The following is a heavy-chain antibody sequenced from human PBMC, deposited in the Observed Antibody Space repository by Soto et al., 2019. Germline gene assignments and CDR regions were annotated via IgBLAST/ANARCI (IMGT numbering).Heavy chain of an antibody. Sequence: SETLSLTCTVSGGSISSSSYYWGWIRQPPGKGLEWIGSIYYSGSTYYNPSLKSRVTISVDTSKNQFSLKLSSVTAADTAVYYCARHPGYGLYHFAYWGQGTLVTVSS. CDR2: IYYSGST. CDR1: GGSISSSSYY. V-gene: IGHV4-39*01. J-gene: IGHJ4*02. D-gene: IGHD5-18*01. CDR3: ARHPGYGLYHFAY.